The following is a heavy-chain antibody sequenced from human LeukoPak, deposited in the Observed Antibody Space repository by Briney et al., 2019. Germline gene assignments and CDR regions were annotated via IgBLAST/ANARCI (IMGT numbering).Heavy chain of an antibody. J-gene: IGHJ4*02. CDR1: GASISSDDW. V-gene: IGHV4-4*02. CDR2: IYHSGTT. Sequence: SETLSLTCAVSGASISSDDWWNWVRQPPGKGLEWIGAIYHSGTTNYNPSLKSRLTISVDTSTNEFSLKLSSVTAADTAVYYCARDGSGNGFFDYWGQGTLVTVSS. D-gene: IGHD4-23*01. CDR3: ARDGSGNGFFDY.